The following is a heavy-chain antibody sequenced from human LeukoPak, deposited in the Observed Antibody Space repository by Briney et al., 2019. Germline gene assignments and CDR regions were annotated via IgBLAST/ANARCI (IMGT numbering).Heavy chain of an antibody. D-gene: IGHD2-2*01. V-gene: IGHV1-69*05. Sequence: SVKVSCKASGGTFSSYAISWVRQAPGQGLEWMGGIIPIFGTANYAQKFQGRVTITTDESTSTAYMELSSLRSEDTAVYYCAIRAPYCSSTSCHVAFDIWGQGTMVTVSS. CDR3: AIRAPYCSSTSCHVAFDI. J-gene: IGHJ3*02. CDR2: IIPIFGTA. CDR1: GGTFSSYA.